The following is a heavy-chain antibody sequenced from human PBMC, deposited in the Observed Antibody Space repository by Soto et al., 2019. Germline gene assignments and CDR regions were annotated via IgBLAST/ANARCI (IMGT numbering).Heavy chain of an antibody. CDR1: TFSMYS. Sequence: EVQVVASGGGLVKPGGSLRLSCTFTFSMYSMNWVRQAPGKGLEWVASISSGSAYIKYAESVKGRFTISRDNAKNSLHLQMNSLRAEDTAIYHCARDQGGSYDSWFDPGGQGTLVTVSS. J-gene: IGHJ5*02. V-gene: IGHV3-21*06. CDR2: ISSGSAYI. D-gene: IGHD1-26*01. CDR3: ARDQGGSYDSWFDP.